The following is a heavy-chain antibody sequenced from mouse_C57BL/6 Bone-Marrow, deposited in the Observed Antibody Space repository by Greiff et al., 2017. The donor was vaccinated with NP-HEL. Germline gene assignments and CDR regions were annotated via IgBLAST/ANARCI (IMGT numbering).Heavy chain of an antibody. D-gene: IGHD1-1*01. CDR3: TRGTTVGYGY. CDR2: IRNKANNHAT. V-gene: IGHV6-6*01. Sequence: EVKLQESGGGLVQPGGSMKLSCAASGFTFSDAWMDWVRQSPEKGLEWVAEIRNKANNHATYYAESVKGRFTISRDDSKSSVYLHMNGLRAEDTGIYYCTRGTTVGYGYWGQGTSVTVSS. J-gene: IGHJ4*01. CDR1: GFTFSDAW.